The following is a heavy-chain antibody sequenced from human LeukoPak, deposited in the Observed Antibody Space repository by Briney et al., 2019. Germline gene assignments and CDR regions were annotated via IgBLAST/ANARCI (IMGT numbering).Heavy chain of an antibody. CDR1: GYTFTGYC. Sequence: ASVKVSCKASGYTFTGYCMHWVRQAPGQGLEWMGWINPNSGGTNYAQKFQGRGTMTRDTSISTAYMELSRLRSDDTAVYYCARDLTYYYDSSGYTADYWGQGTLVTVSS. D-gene: IGHD3-22*01. V-gene: IGHV1-2*02. CDR3: ARDLTYYYDSSGYTADY. CDR2: INPNSGGT. J-gene: IGHJ4*02.